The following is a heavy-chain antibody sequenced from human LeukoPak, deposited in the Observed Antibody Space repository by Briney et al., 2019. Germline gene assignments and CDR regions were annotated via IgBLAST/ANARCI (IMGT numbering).Heavy chain of an antibody. CDR2: ISAYSDNT. D-gene: IGHD3-16*01. CDR3: ARDVAFQIDY. V-gene: IGHV1-18*01. Sequence: ASVKLSCKASGYTLTSYGISWVRQARGRGLEWMGWISAYSDNTNYAQKLQGRVTMTTDTSANTACMELRSERSDDTAVYYCARDVAFQIDYWGQGTLVTVSS. CDR1: GYTLTSYG. J-gene: IGHJ4*02.